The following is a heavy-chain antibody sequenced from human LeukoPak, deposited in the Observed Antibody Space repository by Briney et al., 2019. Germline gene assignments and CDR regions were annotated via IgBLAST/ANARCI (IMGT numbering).Heavy chain of an antibody. CDR3: AKGRRDGYNSGPRGDI. CDR1: GFTFDNYA. J-gene: IGHJ3*02. Sequence: GGSLRLSRAASGFTFDNYAINWVRQTPGRGLEWVSAITGGGGSTHYADSVKGRFTISRDNSKNTLYLQMNSLRAEDTAVYYCAKGRRDGYNSGPRGDIWGQGTMVTVSS. CDR2: ITGGGGST. V-gene: IGHV3-23*01. D-gene: IGHD5-24*01.